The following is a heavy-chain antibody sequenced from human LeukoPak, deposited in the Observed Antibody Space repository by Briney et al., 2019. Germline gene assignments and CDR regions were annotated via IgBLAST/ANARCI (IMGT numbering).Heavy chain of an antibody. CDR1: GFTFSSYA. CDR3: ARGRFYDILTGYNDY. V-gene: IGHV3-30*04. CDR2: ISYDGSNK. J-gene: IGHJ4*02. Sequence: GGSLRLSCAASGFTFSSYAMHWVRQAPGKGLEWVAVISYDGSNKYYADSVKGRFTISRDNTKNTLYLQMNSPRAEDTAVYYCARGRFYDILTGYNDYWGQGTLVTVSS. D-gene: IGHD3-9*01.